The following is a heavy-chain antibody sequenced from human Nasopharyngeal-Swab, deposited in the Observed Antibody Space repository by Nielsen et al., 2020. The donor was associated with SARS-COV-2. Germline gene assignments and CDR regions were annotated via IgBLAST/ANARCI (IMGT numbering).Heavy chain of an antibody. V-gene: IGHV5-10-1*01. CDR2: IDPSDSYT. J-gene: IGHJ4*02. CDR3: ARRFHSSSWYTDYDY. Sequence: VRQMPGKGLEWMGRIDPSDSYTNYSPSFQGHVTISADKSISTAYLQWSSLKASDTAMYYCARRFHSSSWYTDYDYWGQGTLVTASS. D-gene: IGHD6-13*01.